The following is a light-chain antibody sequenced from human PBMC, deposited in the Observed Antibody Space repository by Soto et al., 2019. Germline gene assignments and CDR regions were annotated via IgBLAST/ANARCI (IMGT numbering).Light chain of an antibody. Sequence: EIVLTQSPGTLSLSPGERATLSCRTSQSVSNKYLAWYKQKPGQAPRLFIYGASARATGFPARFSASGSGTEFTLTISSLKSEDFEVYYCQQYNNWPWTFGRGTKVDIK. CDR1: QSVSNKY. CDR2: GAS. V-gene: IGKV3-15*01. J-gene: IGKJ1*01. CDR3: QQYNNWPWT.